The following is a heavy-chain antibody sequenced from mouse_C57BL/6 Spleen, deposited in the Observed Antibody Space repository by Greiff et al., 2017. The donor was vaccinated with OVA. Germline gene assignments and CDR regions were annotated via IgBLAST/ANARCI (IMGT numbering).Heavy chain of an antibody. J-gene: IGHJ3*01. CDR1: GYTFTGYW. Sequence: VQLLESGAELVKPGASVKLSCKATGYTFTGYWMEWVKQRPGHGLEWIGVIFPGSGSTNYNEKFKGKATLTVDKSSNTAYMQLSSLTTEDSAIYYCARSMCAYWGQGTLVTVSA. CDR3: ARSMCAY. V-gene: IGHV1-9*01. CDR2: IFPGSGST.